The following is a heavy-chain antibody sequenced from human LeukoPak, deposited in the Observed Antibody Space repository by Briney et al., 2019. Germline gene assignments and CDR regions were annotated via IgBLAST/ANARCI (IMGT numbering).Heavy chain of an antibody. CDR2: ISGSAVST. D-gene: IGHD6-19*01. V-gene: IGHV3-23*01. J-gene: IGHJ3*02. Sequence: GGSLRLSCAASRFTFSSYAMSWVRQAPGKGLEWVSGISGSAVSTYYADSVKGRFTTSRDNSKNTLHLQLNSLRAEDTAVYYCAKDRSSGWYDAFDIWGQGTLVTVSS. CDR3: AKDRSSGWYDAFDI. CDR1: RFTFSSYA.